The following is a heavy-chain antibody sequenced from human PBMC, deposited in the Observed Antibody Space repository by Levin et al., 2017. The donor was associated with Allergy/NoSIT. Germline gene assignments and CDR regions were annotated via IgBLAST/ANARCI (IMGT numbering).Heavy chain of an antibody. Sequence: PGGSLRLSCAASGFTFSDYYISWIRQAPGKGLEWLADISGSRTYTNYADSVKGRFTISRDNVKKTVYLQMNRLRAEDTARHYCASIAVAGTWDEAFDVWGQGTMVTVSS. CDR3: ASIAVAGTWDEAFDV. D-gene: IGHD6-19*01. CDR1: GFTFSDYY. J-gene: IGHJ3*01. V-gene: IGHV3-11*03. CDR2: ISGSRTYT.